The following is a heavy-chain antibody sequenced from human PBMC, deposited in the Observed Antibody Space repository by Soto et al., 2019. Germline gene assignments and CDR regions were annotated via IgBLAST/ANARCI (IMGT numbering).Heavy chain of an antibody. CDR2: VNPSGGSA. V-gene: IGHV1-46*03. J-gene: IGHJ1*01. CDR1: GYIFTAYS. Sequence: QVQLVQSGAEVKKPGASVKVSCKTSGYIFTAYSMHWVRQAPGQGLEWMGVVNPSGGSAHYAQSFEGRVTLTRDTSTSTFYMELSSRRSEDTAVYYCAREENCRGGTCYYEYFHQWGQGTLVTDSS. CDR3: AREENCRGGTCYYEYFHQ. D-gene: IGHD2-15*01.